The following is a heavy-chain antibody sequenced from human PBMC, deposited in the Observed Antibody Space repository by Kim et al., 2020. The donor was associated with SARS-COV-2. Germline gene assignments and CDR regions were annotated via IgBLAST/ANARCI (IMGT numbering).Heavy chain of an antibody. Sequence: DSVKGRFTVSRDNSKDTVYLQLSGLRPEDTAVYFCAKNEDTTGYSYCLFDQWGQGTLVTVSS. V-gene: IGHV3-23*01. D-gene: IGHD3-9*01. J-gene: IGHJ4*02. CDR3: AKNEDTTGYSYCLFDQ.